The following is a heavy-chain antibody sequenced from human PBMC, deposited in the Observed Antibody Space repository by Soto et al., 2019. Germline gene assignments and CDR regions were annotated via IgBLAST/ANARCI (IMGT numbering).Heavy chain of an antibody. CDR1: TFTFTSSA. J-gene: IGHJ6*01. Sequence: SVNVSCTSSTFTFTSSAVQWVRQARGQRLEWIGWIVVGSGNTKYAQNFQERVTITRDMSSGTAYLELSSLRSEDTAVYYCAAHREGAPYYVY. CDR2: IVVGSGNT. D-gene: IGHD1-26*01. V-gene: IGHV1-58*01. CDR3: AAHREGAPYYVY.